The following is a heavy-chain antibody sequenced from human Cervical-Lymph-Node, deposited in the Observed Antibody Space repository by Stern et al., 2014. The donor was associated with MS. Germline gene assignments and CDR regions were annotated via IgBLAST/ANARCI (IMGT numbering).Heavy chain of an antibody. J-gene: IGHJ4*02. CDR3: ARDGEYSSTWYIVGY. D-gene: IGHD6-13*01. V-gene: IGHV4-61*02. Sequence: VQLVESGPGLVKPSQTLSLTCSVSGGSISSGSHYWSWIRQPAGKGLEWIGRIYSSGTAKYTPSLKSQATMSLDTSKNEFSLTLSSGTAADTAVYYCARDGEYSSTWYIVGYWGQGTLVTVSS. CDR1: GGSISSGSHY. CDR2: IYSSGTA.